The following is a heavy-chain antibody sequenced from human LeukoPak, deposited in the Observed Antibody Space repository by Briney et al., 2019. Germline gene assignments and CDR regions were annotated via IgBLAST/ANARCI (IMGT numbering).Heavy chain of an antibody. Sequence: SETLSLTCTVSGGSISSGSYYWSWIRQPAGRGLEWIGRIYTSGSTNYNPSLKSRVTISVDTSKNQFSLKLSSVTAADTAVYYCARVRYCSGGSCYSGGPYYYYYMDVWGKGTTVTVSS. V-gene: IGHV4-61*02. CDR3: ARVRYCSGGSCYSGGPYYYYYMDV. CDR1: GGSISSGSYY. CDR2: IYTSGST. D-gene: IGHD2-15*01. J-gene: IGHJ6*03.